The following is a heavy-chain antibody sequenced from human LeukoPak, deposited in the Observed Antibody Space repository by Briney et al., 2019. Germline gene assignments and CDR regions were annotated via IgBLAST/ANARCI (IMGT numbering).Heavy chain of an antibody. J-gene: IGHJ4*02. V-gene: IGHV3-23*01. CDR1: GLTFSNHA. CDR2: ISGSGSST. D-gene: IGHD3-10*01. CDR3: AKHYGSGTYYNFPDY. Sequence: GGSLRLSCAASGLTFSNHAMSWVRQAPGKGLEWVSAISGSGSSTYFADSVKGRFTISRDNSKNTLYLQMNSLRAEDTAVYYCAKHYGSGTYYNFPDYWGQGTLVTVSS.